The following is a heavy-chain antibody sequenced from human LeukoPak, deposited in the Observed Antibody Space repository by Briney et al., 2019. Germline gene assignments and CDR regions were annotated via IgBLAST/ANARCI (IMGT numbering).Heavy chain of an antibody. Sequence: GGSLRHSCAASGFTFSNCAMSWVRQAPGKGLEWVTGVSGSGDSTYYADSVKGRFTISRDNSNNTLYLLMNSLRAEDTAVYFCAKYMSSGYWGQGTLVTVSS. CDR2: VSGSGDST. J-gene: IGHJ4*02. CDR3: AKYMSSGY. D-gene: IGHD6-19*01. V-gene: IGHV3-23*01. CDR1: GFTFSNCA.